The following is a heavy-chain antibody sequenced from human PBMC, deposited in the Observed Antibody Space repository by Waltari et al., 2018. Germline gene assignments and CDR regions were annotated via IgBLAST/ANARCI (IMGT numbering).Heavy chain of an antibody. CDR1: GFPFSTYW. Sequence: EVQLVESGGGLVQPGGSLRLSCVASGFPFSTYWMTWGRQAPGKGRGGVGNIKPDGSETYYVESVKGLFTISKDNAKNSLYLQMNNLRAEDTAVYYCTKGGHVDFCGPGSLVTVSS. V-gene: IGHV3-7*01. J-gene: IGHJ4*02. D-gene: IGHD3-10*01. CDR3: TKGGHVDF. CDR2: IKPDGSET.